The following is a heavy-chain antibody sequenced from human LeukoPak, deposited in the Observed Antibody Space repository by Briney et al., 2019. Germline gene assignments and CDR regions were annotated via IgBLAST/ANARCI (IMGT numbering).Heavy chain of an antibody. CDR1: GFTFDDYG. CDR2: INWNGGST. V-gene: IGHV3-20*04. J-gene: IGHJ4*02. D-gene: IGHD3-3*01. Sequence: GGSLRLSCAASGFTFDDYGMSWVRQVPGKGLEWVSGINWNGGSTGYADSVKGRFTISRDNAKNSLYLQMDSLRVEDTALYYCARGIRFLEWLSGSDYWGQGTLVTVSS. CDR3: ARGIRFLEWLSGSDY.